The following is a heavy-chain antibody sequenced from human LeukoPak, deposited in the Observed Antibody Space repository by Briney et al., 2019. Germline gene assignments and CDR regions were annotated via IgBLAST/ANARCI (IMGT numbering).Heavy chain of an antibody. Sequence: GASVKLSSKASGYTFTSYDINWVRQATGEGFEWMGWMNPNSGNTGYAQKFQGRVTMTRNTSISTAYIELSSLRSEDTAVYDCARGPSSSLYYYYYYNMDVWGKGTTVTISS. CDR3: ARGPSSSLYYYYYYNMDV. D-gene: IGHD6-13*01. V-gene: IGHV1-8*01. CDR1: GYTFTSYD. CDR2: MNPNSGNT. J-gene: IGHJ6*03.